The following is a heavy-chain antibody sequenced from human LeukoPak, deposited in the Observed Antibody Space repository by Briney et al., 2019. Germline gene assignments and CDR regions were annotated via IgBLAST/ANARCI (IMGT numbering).Heavy chain of an antibody. CDR1: GFTFSTYA. CDR3: AKRMVRGVLDY. V-gene: IGHV3-23*01. D-gene: IGHD3-10*01. J-gene: IGHJ4*02. Sequence: GGSLRLSCAASGFTFSTYAMSWVRQIPGKGLEWVSAISGSDDGTYYADSVKGRFTISRDNSRNTLYLQMNTLRAEDTAVYYCAKRMVRGVLDYWGQGTLVTVSS. CDR2: ISGSDDGT.